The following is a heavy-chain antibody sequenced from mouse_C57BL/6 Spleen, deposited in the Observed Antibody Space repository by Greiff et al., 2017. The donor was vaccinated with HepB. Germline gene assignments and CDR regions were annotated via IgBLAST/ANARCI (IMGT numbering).Heavy chain of an antibody. J-gene: IGHJ1*03. Sequence: VQLQQSGAELVRPGASVTLSCKASGYTFTDYEIHWVKQTPVHGLEWIGAIDPETGGTAYNQKFKGKAILTADKSSSTAYMELRSLTSEDSAVYYCTRSGSSYNWYFDVWGTGTTVTVSS. V-gene: IGHV1-15*01. CDR3: TRSGSSYNWYFDV. CDR1: GYTFTDYE. CDR2: IDPETGGT. D-gene: IGHD1-1*01.